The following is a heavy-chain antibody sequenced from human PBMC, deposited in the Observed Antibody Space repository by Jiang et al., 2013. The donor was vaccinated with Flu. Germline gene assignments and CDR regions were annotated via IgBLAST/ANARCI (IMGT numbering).Heavy chain of an antibody. CDR3: ARHGVDYTDYADY. V-gene: IGHV5-51*06. CDR1: GYIFTNYW. Sequence: SGAEVKKPGESLKISCEGSGYIFTNYWIGWVRQMPGKGLGWIGVIFGGESETKYSPSFQGQVTISADNSINTAYLEWNYLQASDSGIYYCARHGVDYTDYADYWGQGTLVT. J-gene: IGHJ4*02. CDR2: IFGGESET. D-gene: IGHD3-3*01.